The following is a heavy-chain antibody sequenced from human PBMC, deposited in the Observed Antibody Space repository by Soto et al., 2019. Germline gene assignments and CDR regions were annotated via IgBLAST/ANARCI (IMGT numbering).Heavy chain of an antibody. CDR2: ISYDGSNK. D-gene: IGHD5-12*01. V-gene: IGHV3-30*18. CDR1: GFTFSSYG. CDR3: AKDPQAKRGYSGYDSGSGAFDI. J-gene: IGHJ3*02. Sequence: GGSLRLSCAASGFTFSSYGMHWVRQAPGKGLEWVAFISYDGSNKYYADSVKGRFTISRDNSKNTLYLQMNSLRAEDTAVYYCAKDPQAKRGYSGYDSGSGAFDIWGQGTMVTVSS.